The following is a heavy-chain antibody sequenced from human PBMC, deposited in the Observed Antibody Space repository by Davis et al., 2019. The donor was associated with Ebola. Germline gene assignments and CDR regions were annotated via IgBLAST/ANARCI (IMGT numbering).Heavy chain of an antibody. CDR1: GFTVSSNY. J-gene: IGHJ4*02. V-gene: IGHV3-66*01. CDR3: ARGGATYYYDSSGYYSDYYFDY. CDR2: IYSGGST. Sequence: GGSLRLSCAASGFTVSSNYMSWVRQAPGKGLEWVSVIYSGGSTYYADSVKGRFTIPRDNSKNTLYLQMNSLRAEETAVYYCARGGATYYYDSSGYYSDYYFDYWGQGTLVTVSS. D-gene: IGHD3-22*01.